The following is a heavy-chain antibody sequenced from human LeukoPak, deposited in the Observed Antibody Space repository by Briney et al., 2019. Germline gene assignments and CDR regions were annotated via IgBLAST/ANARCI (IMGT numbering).Heavy chain of an antibody. CDR1: GGSISSSSFY. D-gene: IGHD6-19*01. CDR3: VTFPASYTSAWYD. V-gene: IGHV4-39*07. J-gene: IGHJ4*02. Sequence: SETLSLTCAVSGGSISSSSFYWGWIRQPPGKGLEWIGNIYYTGSTSYNPSLKSRVTISADTSKNHFSLKLSSVTAADTAVYYCVTFPASYTSAWYDWGQGTLVTVSS. CDR2: IYYTGST.